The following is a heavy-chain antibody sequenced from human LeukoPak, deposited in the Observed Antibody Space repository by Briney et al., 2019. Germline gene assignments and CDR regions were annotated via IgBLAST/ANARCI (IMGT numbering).Heavy chain of an antibody. D-gene: IGHD6-13*01. CDR2: IIPIFGTA. CDR3: ARDVGYIAAAGTST. CDR1: GYTFTSYD. V-gene: IGHV1-69*05. Sequence: ASVKVSCKASGYTFTSYDISWVRQAPGQGLEWMGGIIPIFGTANYAQKFQGRVTITTDESTSTAYMELSSLRSEDTAVYYCARDVGYIAAAGTSTWGQGTLVTVSS. J-gene: IGHJ5*02.